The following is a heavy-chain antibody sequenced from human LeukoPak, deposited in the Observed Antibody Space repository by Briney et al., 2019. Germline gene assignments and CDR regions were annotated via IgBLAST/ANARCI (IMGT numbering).Heavy chain of an antibody. J-gene: IGHJ3*02. CDR3: ARVHDGYNAFDI. CDR2: INPSGGST. V-gene: IGHV1-46*01. CDR1: GYTFTSYY. D-gene: IGHD5-24*01. Sequence: ASVKVSCKASGYTFTSYYMHWVRRAPGQGLEWMGIINPSGGSTSYAQKFQGRVTMTRDMSTSTVYMELSSLRSEDTAVYYCARVHDGYNAFDIWGQGTMVTVSS.